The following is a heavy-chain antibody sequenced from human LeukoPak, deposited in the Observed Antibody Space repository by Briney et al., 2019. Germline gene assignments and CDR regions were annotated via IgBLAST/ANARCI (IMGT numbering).Heavy chain of an antibody. Sequence: GRSLRLSCAASGFIFDDYAMHWVRQTPGKGLEWVSGISWNSDSIVYADSVKGRFTISRDNAKNSLYLQMNSLRAEDTALYYCAKDIYSRGYYGSGSYSHRNWFDPWGQGTLVTVSS. J-gene: IGHJ5*02. CDR2: ISWNSDSI. D-gene: IGHD3-10*01. V-gene: IGHV3-9*01. CDR1: GFIFDDYA. CDR3: AKDIYSRGYYGSGSYSHRNWFDP.